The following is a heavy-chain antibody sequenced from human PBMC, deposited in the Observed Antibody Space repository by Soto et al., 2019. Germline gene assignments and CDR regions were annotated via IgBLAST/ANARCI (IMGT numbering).Heavy chain of an antibody. CDR3: ANEKTTVGANPFNAFDV. Sequence: PGGSLRISCAASGFTFSMQGMRWVGQAPGKGLEWVAVISYDGSNKYYPDSVKGRFTISRDNSKNTLYLQMNSLRAEDTAVYYCANEKTTVGANPFNAFDVWGQGTMVTVSS. D-gene: IGHD1-26*01. CDR1: GFTFSMQG. CDR2: ISYDGSNK. V-gene: IGHV3-30*18. J-gene: IGHJ3*01.